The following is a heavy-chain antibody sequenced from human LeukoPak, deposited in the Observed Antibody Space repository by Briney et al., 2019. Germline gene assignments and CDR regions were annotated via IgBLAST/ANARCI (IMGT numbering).Heavy chain of an antibody. D-gene: IGHD1-7*01. V-gene: IGHV4-4*09. CDR3: ARHESTGTTPFDY. Sequence: SETLSLTCTVSGGSISSYYWSWIRQPPGKGLEWIGYIYTSGSTNYNPSLKSRVTISVDTSKNQFSLKLSSVTAADTAVYYCARHESTGTTPFDYWGQGTLVSVPS. CDR1: GGSISSYY. CDR2: IYTSGST. J-gene: IGHJ4*02.